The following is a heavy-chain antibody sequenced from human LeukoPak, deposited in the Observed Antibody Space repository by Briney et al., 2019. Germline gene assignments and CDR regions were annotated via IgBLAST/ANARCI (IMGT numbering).Heavy chain of an antibody. V-gene: IGHV1-24*01. Sequence: ASVKVSCKVSGYTLTELSMHWVRQAPGKGLEWTGGFDPEDGETIYAQKFQGRVTMTEDTSTVTAYMELSSLRSEDTAVYYCATNPLSGSYYDYWGQGTLVTVSS. CDR1: GYTLTELS. J-gene: IGHJ4*02. D-gene: IGHD1-26*01. CDR3: ATNPLSGSYYDY. CDR2: FDPEDGET.